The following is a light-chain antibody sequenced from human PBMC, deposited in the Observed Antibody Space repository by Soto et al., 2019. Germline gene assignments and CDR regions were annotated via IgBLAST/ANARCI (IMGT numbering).Light chain of an antibody. V-gene: IGKV3-15*01. J-gene: IGKJ5*01. CDR2: GPS. CDR1: QSVSSSY. Sequence: LVITQSAGTLSLSPGERANLSCRASQSVSSSYLSCYHKKRGQSPRLLXXGPSTRATAIPARFIGSGSGREFTLTISSLQSEAFAVYYCQQYNNWSPSTFGQGTRLEIK. CDR3: QQYNNWSPST.